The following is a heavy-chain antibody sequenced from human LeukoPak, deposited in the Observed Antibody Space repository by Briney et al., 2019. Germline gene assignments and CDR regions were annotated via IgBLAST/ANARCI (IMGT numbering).Heavy chain of an antibody. J-gene: IGHJ4*02. CDR1: GFTFSAFW. CDR2: IKGDGSEK. V-gene: IGHV3-7*03. Sequence: GGSLRLSCAASGFTFSAFWMTWVRQAPGKGLEWVANIKGDGSEKNYVDSMGGRFSISRDNAKNSLYLQMNSLRVEDTAVYYCANDYFSGSSHRTPLSYWGQGTLVTVSS. CDR3: ANDYFSGSSHRTPLSY. D-gene: IGHD1-26*01.